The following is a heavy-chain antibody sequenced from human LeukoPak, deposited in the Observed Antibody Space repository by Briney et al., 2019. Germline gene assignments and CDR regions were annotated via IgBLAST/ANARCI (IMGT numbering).Heavy chain of an antibody. Sequence: ASVKVSCKASGYTFTSYGISWVRQAPGQGLEWMGWISAYNGNTNYAQKLQGRVTMTTDTSTSTAYMELRSLRSDDTAVYYCATYGSGSYSVPLDYWGQGTLVTVSS. CDR2: ISAYNGNT. CDR1: GYTFTSYG. J-gene: IGHJ4*02. D-gene: IGHD3-10*01. CDR3: ATYGSGSYSVPLDY. V-gene: IGHV1-18*01.